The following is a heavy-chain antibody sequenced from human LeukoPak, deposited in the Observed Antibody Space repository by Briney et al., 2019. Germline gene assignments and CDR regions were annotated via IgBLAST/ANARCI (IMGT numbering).Heavy chain of an antibody. CDR1: GFNFANYW. CDR2: IKQDGTEK. CDR3: AKGRGWEASYYYYYGR. Sequence: GGSLRLSCAASGFNFANYWMSWVRQAPGKGLDWVATIKQDGTEKYYVDSVKGRFTISRDNAKNSLFLQMNSLRAEDTAVYYCAKGRGWEASYYYYYGRLGQRDHGHHLL. J-gene: IGHJ6*04. V-gene: IGHV3-7*01. D-gene: IGHD1-26*01.